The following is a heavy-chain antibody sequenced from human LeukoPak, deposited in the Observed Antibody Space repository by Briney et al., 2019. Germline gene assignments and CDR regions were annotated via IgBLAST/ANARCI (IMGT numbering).Heavy chain of an antibody. D-gene: IGHD6-19*01. Sequence: PGGSLRLSCAASGFTFSSYAMHWVRQAPGKGLEWVAVISYDGSSKYYADSVKGRFTISRDNSKNTLYLQMNSLRAEDTAVYYCARDALGSGWYLGVYWGQGTLVTVSS. CDR2: ISYDGSSK. CDR3: ARDALGSGWYLGVY. V-gene: IGHV3-30-3*01. J-gene: IGHJ4*02. CDR1: GFTFSSYA.